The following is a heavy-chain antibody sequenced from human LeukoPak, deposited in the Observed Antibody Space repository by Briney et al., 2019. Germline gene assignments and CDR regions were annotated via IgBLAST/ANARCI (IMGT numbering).Heavy chain of an antibody. V-gene: IGHV3-23*01. CDR2: ISGSGTIT. J-gene: IGHJ4*02. CDR1: GFTFSSYA. Sequence: GGSLRLSCAASGFTFSSYAMTWVRQAPGKGLEWVSSISGSGTITFYADSVKGRFTISRDNFRNTLYLQLNSLRAEDMAVYYCVKNGATVPLYYFDYWGLGTLVIVSS. CDR3: VKNGATVPLYYFDY. D-gene: IGHD4-11*01.